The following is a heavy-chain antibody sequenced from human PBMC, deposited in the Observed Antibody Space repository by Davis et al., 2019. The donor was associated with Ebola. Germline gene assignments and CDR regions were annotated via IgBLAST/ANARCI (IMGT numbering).Heavy chain of an antibody. D-gene: IGHD3-3*01. CDR1: GGTFSSYA. CDR3: ARAPITISGYGMDV. Sequence: ASVKVSCKASGGTFSSYAISWVRQPPGQGLEWMGWINPNSGGTNYAQTFQGWVTMTRDTSISTAYMELSRLRSDDTAVYYCARAPITISGYGMDVWGQGTTITVSS. CDR2: INPNSGGT. V-gene: IGHV1-2*04. J-gene: IGHJ6*02.